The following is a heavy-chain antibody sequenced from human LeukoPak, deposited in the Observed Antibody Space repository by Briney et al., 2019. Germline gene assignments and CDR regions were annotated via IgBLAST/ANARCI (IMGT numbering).Heavy chain of an antibody. CDR2: IYYSGST. CDR3: ARSPETGQN. J-gene: IGHJ4*02. Sequence: SETLSLTCTVSGGSISSSSYYWGWIRQPPGKGLEWIGSIYYSGSTYYNPSLKSRVTISVDTSKNQFSRKLSSVTAADTAVYYCARSPETGQNWGQGTLVTVSS. V-gene: IGHV4-39*01. CDR1: GGSISSSSYY. D-gene: IGHD1-14*01.